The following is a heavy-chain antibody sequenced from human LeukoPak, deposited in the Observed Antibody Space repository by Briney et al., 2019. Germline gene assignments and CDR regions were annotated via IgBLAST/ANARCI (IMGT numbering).Heavy chain of an antibody. V-gene: IGHV4-59*08. CDR2: VYYSGST. CDR3: ARTIFGVVIYYYYMDV. CDR1: GGSISRHY. J-gene: IGHJ6*03. Sequence: PSETLSLTCTVSGGSISRHYWSWIRQPPGKGLEWIGYVYYSGSTNYNPSLKSRVTISVDTSKNQFSLKLSSVTAADTAVYYCARTIFGVVIYYYYMDVWGKGTTVTVSS. D-gene: IGHD3-3*01.